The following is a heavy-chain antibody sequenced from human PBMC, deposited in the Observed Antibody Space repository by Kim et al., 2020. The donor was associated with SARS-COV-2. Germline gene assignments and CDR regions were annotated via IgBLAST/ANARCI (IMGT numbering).Heavy chain of an antibody. V-gene: IGHV3-48*02. D-gene: IGHD3-10*01. CDR2: TI. J-gene: IGHJ3*02. CDR3: ARASGRAFDI. Sequence: TIYYADSVKGRFTISRDNAKNSLYLQMNSLRDEDTAVYYCARASGRAFDIWGQGTMVTVSS.